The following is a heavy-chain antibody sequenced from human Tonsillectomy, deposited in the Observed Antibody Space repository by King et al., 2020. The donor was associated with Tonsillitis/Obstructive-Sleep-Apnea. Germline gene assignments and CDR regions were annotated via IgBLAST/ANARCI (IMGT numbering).Heavy chain of an antibody. D-gene: IGHD4-17*01. CDR1: GYTFTDYY. CDR3: ARGFHTTVTTLLDAFDL. CDR2: INPHRGGT. V-gene: IGHV1-2*06. Sequence: VQLVESGAEVKKPGASVKVACKASGYTFTDYYLHWVRQAPGQGLEWMGRINPHRGGTNYAQKFQGRVTMTRDPSITAAYMDLTRLGADDTAVYYCARGFHTTVTTLLDAFDLWGQGTMVTVSS. J-gene: IGHJ3*01.